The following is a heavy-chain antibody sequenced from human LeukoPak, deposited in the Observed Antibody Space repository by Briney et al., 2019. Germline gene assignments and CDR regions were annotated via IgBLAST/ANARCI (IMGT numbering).Heavy chain of an antibody. CDR3: ARGCSTTSCYMRADNAFDI. CDR1: GGSLSSGGYY. CDR2: IYYSGST. Sequence: SQTLSLTCTVSGGSLSSGGYYWSWIRQHPGKGLEWIGYIYYSGSTYHNPSLKSRVPISIDTSKNQISLKLSSVTAADTAVYYCARGCSTTSCYMRADNAFDIWGQGTMVTVSS. D-gene: IGHD2-2*01. J-gene: IGHJ3*02. V-gene: IGHV4-31*03.